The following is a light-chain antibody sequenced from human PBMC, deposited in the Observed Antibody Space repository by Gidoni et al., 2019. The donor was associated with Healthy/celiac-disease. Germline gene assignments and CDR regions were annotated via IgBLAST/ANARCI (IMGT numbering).Light chain of an antibody. CDR1: QGISSY. Sequence: TGDRVTITCRASQGISSYLAWYQQKPGKAPKLLIYAASTLQSGVPSRFSGSGSGTAFPLTISCLQSEDFATYYCQQYYSYPPTFGQGTKVEIK. CDR3: QQYYSYPPT. CDR2: AAS. J-gene: IGKJ1*01. V-gene: IGKV1-8*01.